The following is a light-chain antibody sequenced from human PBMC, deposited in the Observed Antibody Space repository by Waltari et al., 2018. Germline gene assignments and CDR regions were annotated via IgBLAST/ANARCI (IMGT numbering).Light chain of an antibody. V-gene: IGKV3-11*01. Sequence: DIVLTQSPDTMSLSPGDRANLSCRASQNVNNYLAWFHQKPGQAPRLLIYDVSTRATGIPSRFTGSGSRTDFTLSISSVEPEDVAVYYCQQRSTWPLTFGGGTQVEIK. CDR3: QQRSTWPLT. CDR1: QNVNNY. J-gene: IGKJ4*01. CDR2: DVS.